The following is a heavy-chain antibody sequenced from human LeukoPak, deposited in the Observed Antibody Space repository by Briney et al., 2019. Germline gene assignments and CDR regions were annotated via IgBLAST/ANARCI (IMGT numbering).Heavy chain of an antibody. CDR2: IYSGGST. D-gene: IGHD3-3*01. Sequence: PGGSLRRSCAASGFTVSSNYMSWVRQAPGKGLEWVSVIYSGGSTYYADSVKGRFIISRDNSKNTLYLQMNSLRAEDTAVYYCARDKIGVVRTAFDIWGQGTMVTVSS. V-gene: IGHV3-66*02. CDR1: GFTVSSNY. CDR3: ARDKIGVVRTAFDI. J-gene: IGHJ3*02.